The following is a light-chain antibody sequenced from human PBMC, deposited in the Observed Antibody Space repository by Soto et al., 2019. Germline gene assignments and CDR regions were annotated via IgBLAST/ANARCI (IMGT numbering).Light chain of an antibody. CDR3: QQRSDWPWT. Sequence: EIVMTQSPATLSVSPWERATLSCRASQSVRRYLAWYQQKPGQAPRLLIYDASTRATGTPARFSGGGSGTDFTLTISNLEPEDFAVYYCQQRSDWPWTFGQGTKVDIK. V-gene: IGKV3-11*01. CDR2: DAS. J-gene: IGKJ1*01. CDR1: QSVRRY.